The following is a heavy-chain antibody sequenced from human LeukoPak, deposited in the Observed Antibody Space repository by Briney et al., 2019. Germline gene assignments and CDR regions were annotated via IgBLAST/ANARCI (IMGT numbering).Heavy chain of an antibody. CDR2: IYIGGRK. D-gene: IGHD2-21*01. J-gene: IGHJ6*03. Sequence: PGGSLRLSCAASGFTVSSNYMSWVRQAPGEGVGWGSDIYIGGRKYYADSVKGRFTISRDNSKNTLYLQMNSLRAEDTAVYYCARERCGGDCYIPPYYYYYMDVWGKGTTVTVSS. CDR1: GFTVSSNY. V-gene: IGHV3-66*02. CDR3: ARERCGGDCYIPPYYYYYMDV.